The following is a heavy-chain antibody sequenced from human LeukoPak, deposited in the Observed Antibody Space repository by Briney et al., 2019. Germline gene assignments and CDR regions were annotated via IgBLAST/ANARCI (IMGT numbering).Heavy chain of an antibody. V-gene: IGHV4-39*01. CDR1: GGSISSSSYY. CDR3: ARHVYCSSTSCSFYYYYYMDV. Sequence: PSETLSLTCTVSGGSISSSSYYWGWIRQPPGKGLEWIGSIYYSGSTYYNPSLKSRVTISVDTSKNQFSLKLSSVTAADTAVYYCARHVYCSSTSCSFYYYYYMDVWGKGTTVTVSS. CDR2: IYYSGST. D-gene: IGHD2-2*01. J-gene: IGHJ6*03.